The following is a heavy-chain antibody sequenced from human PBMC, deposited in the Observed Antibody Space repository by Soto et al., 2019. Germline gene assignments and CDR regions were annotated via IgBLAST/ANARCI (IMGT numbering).Heavy chain of an antibody. Sequence: EVQLVESGGGLIQPGGSLRLSCAASGFTVSSNYMSWVRQAPGKGLEWVSVIYSGGSTYYADSVKGRFTISRDNSKNPLYLQMNSLRAEDTAVYYCARGDRGAYYYYGMDVWGQGTTVTVSS. CDR1: GFTVSSNY. CDR2: IYSGGST. CDR3: ARGDRGAYYYYGMDV. V-gene: IGHV3-53*01. D-gene: IGHD3-10*01. J-gene: IGHJ6*02.